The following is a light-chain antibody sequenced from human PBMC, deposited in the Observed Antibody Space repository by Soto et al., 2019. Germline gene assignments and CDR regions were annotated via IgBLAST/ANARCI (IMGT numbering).Light chain of an antibody. J-gene: IGKJ1*01. V-gene: IGKV1-39*01. CDR3: QQSYSSPRT. Sequence: DIQVTQSPSSLSASVGDRVTITCRASQSISSYLNWYQHKPGKAPNLLIYAATTLQSGVPSRFSGSGSGTDFTLTISSLQPEDFATYYCQQSYSSPRTFGQGTKVDIK. CDR2: AAT. CDR1: QSISSY.